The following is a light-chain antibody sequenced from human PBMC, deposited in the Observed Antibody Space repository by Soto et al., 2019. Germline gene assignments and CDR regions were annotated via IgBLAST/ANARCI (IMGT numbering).Light chain of an antibody. CDR1: SSNIGSNS. Sequence: QSVLTQPPSASGTPGQRVTISCSGSSSNIGSNSVSWYQQLPGTAPKLLIYSNNQRPSGVPDRFSGSRSDTSASLAISGLQSEDEADYYCAAWDDSLNGVIFGGGTKVTVL. CDR2: SNN. V-gene: IGLV1-44*01. CDR3: AAWDDSLNGVI. J-gene: IGLJ2*01.